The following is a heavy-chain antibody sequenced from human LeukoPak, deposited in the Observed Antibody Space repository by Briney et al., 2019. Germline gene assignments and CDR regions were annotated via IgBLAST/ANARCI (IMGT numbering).Heavy chain of an antibody. V-gene: IGHV3-23*01. Sequence: GGSLRLSCAASGFTFSSYAMSWVRQAPGKGLEWVSAISGSGGSTYYADSVKGRFTTSRDNSKNTLYLQMNSLRAEDTAVYYCAKEGIAGSGTYWGYFQHWGQGTLVTVSS. CDR3: AKEGIAGSGTYWGYFQH. CDR2: ISGSGGST. CDR1: GFTFSSYA. D-gene: IGHD3-10*01. J-gene: IGHJ1*01.